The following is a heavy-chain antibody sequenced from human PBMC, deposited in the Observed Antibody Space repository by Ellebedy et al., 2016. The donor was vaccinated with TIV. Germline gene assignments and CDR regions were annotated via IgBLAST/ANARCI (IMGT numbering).Heavy chain of an antibody. CDR3: ARGGLRFLEWLSAADAFDI. V-gene: IGHV3-74*01. CDR1: GFTFSSYW. J-gene: IGHJ3*02. CDR2: INSDGSST. Sequence: GESLKISCAASGFTFSSYWMHWVRQAPGKGLVWVSRINSDGSSTSYADSVKGRFTISRDNAKNTLYLQMNSLRAEDTAVYYCARGGLRFLEWLSAADAFDIWGQGTMVTVSS. D-gene: IGHD3-3*01.